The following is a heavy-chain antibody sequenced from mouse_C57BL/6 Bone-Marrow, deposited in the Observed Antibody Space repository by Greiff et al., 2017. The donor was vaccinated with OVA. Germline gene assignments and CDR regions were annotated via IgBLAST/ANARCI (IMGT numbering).Heavy chain of an antibody. CDR2: IYPGSGST. V-gene: IGHV1-55*01. J-gene: IGHJ2*01. Sequence: VQLQQPGAELVKPGASVKMSCKASGYTFTSYWITWVKQRPGQGLEWIGDIYPGSGSTNYNEKFKSKATLTVDTSSSTAYMQLSSLTSEDSAVYYCAREGRITTVVATDYWGQGTTLTVSS. CDR3: AREGRITTVVATDY. D-gene: IGHD1-1*01. CDR1: GYTFTSYW.